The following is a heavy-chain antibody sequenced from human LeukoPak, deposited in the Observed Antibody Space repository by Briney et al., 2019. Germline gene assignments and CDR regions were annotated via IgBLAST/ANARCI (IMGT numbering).Heavy chain of an antibody. CDR2: ISAYNGNT. V-gene: IGHV1-18*01. CDR3: ARDRVYWNDVPDAFDI. Sequence: ASVKVSCKASGYTFTSYGISWVRQAPGQGLEWMGWISAYNGNTNYAQKLQGRVTMTTDTSTSTAYMELRSLRSDDTAVYYCARDRVYWNDVPDAFDIWGQGTMVTVSS. D-gene: IGHD1-1*01. J-gene: IGHJ3*02. CDR1: GYTFTSYG.